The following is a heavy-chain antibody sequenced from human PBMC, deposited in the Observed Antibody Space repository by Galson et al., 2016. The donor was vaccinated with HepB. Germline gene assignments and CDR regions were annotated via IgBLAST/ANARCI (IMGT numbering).Heavy chain of an antibody. Sequence: LRLSCAASGFTFANYAMHWVRQAPGKGLEWVALIWSDGSNKYYADSVKGRFTISRDKPKNTLYLQMNSLRVEDTAVYYCVRGQLVNYFDYWGQGTLVTVS. CDR1: GFTFANYA. CDR2: IWSDGSNK. D-gene: IGHD6-13*01. CDR3: VRGQLVNYFDY. V-gene: IGHV3-33*08. J-gene: IGHJ4*02.